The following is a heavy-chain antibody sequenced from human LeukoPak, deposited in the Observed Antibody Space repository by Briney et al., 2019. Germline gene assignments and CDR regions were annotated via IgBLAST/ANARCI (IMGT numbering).Heavy chain of an antibody. CDR2: ITGSGGST. D-gene: IGHD4-23*01. J-gene: IGHJ4*02. V-gene: IGHV3-23*01. CDR3: ARRAGGYSHPYDY. CDR1: AFTFSSYG. Sequence: PGGSLRLSCAASAFTFSSYGMSWVRQAPGKGLEWVSAITGSGGSTYYADSVKGRFTISRDNSKNTLYLQMNSLRAEDTAVYYCARRAGGYSHPYDYWGQGILVTVSS.